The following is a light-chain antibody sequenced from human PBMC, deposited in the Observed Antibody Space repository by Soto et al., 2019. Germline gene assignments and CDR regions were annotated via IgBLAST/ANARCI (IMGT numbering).Light chain of an antibody. Sequence: EIVLTQSPATLSLSPGERATLSCRASQSVRSYLVWYQQRPGQAPRLLIYDASNRVAGIPARFSGSGSGTDFTLTISSLEPEDFATYYCQHYNSYSEAFGQGTKVELK. CDR1: QSVRSY. V-gene: IGKV3-11*01. J-gene: IGKJ1*01. CDR2: DAS. CDR3: QHYNSYSEA.